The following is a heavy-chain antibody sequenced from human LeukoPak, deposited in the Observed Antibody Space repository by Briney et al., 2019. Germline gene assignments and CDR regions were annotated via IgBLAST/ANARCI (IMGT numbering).Heavy chain of an antibody. CDR1: GFTYTSSA. V-gene: IGHV1-58*02. CDR3: AATVDYCSGGSCYNYYYGMDV. Sequence: SVRVSCKASGFTYTSSAMQWVRQARGQRLEWIGWIVVGSGKTNYAQKFQERVTITRDMSTSTAYMELSSLRSEDTAVYYCAATVDYCSGGSCYNYYYGMDVWGQGTTVTVSS. CDR2: IVVGSGKT. D-gene: IGHD2-15*01. J-gene: IGHJ6*02.